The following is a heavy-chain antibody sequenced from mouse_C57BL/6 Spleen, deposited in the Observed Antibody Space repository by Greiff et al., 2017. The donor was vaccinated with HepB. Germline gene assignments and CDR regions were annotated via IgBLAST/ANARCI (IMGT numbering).Heavy chain of an antibody. CDR1: GFTFSDYG. Sequence: VQLKESGGGLVQPGGSLKLSCAASGFTFSDYGMAWVRQAPRKGPEWVAFISNLAYSIYYADTVTGRFTISRENAKNTLYLEMSSLRSEDTAMYYCASAYGNPFAYWGQGTLVTVSA. CDR2: ISNLAYSI. D-gene: IGHD2-1*01. CDR3: ASAYGNPFAY. J-gene: IGHJ3*01. V-gene: IGHV5-15*01.